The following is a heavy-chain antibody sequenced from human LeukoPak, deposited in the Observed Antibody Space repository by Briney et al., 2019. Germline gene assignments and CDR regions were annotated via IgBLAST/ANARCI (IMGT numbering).Heavy chain of an antibody. V-gene: IGHV1-2*02. CDR1: GYTFTGYY. CDR2: INPNSGGT. J-gene: IGHJ4*02. Sequence: VASVNVSCKASGYTFTGYYMHWVRQAPGQGLEWMGWINPNSGGTNYAQKFQGRVTMTRDTSISTAYMELSRLRSDDTAVYYCARALNYDFWSGYQSLDFDYWGQGTLVTVSS. D-gene: IGHD3-3*01. CDR3: ARALNYDFWSGYQSLDFDY.